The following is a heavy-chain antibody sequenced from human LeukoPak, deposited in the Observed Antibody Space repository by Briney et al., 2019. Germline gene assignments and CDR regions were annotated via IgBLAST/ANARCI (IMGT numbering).Heavy chain of an antibody. D-gene: IGHD4-11*01. V-gene: IGHV1-24*01. CDR2: FDPEDGET. CDR3: ATDYSIGSWYGMDV. J-gene: IGHJ6*02. Sequence: ASVKVSCKVSGYTLTELSMHWVRQAPGKGLEWMGGFDPEDGETIYAQKFQGRVTMTEDTSTDTAYMELSSLRSEGTAVYYCATDYSIGSWYGMDVWGQGTTVTVSS. CDR1: GYTLTELS.